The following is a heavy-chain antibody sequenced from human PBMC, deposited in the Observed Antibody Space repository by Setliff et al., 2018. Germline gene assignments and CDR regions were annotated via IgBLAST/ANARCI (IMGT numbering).Heavy chain of an antibody. V-gene: IGHV3-7*01. D-gene: IGHD3-10*01. CDR3: FGAGTCSY. CDR1: GFTFSSFW. CDR2: INPHGSEK. Sequence: PGGSLRLSCAASGFTFSSFWMAWVRQSPGRGLEWVANINPHGSEKYYADSVKGRFTISRDNAKNSLSLQTNNLRTEDTAVYYCFGAGTCSYWGQGTLVTVSS. J-gene: IGHJ4*02.